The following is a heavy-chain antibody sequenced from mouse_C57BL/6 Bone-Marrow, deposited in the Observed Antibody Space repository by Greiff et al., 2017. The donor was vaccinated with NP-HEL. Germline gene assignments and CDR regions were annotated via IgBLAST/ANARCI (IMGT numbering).Heavy chain of an antibody. V-gene: IGHV14-3*01. Sequence: VQLQQSVAELVRPGASVKLSCTASGFNFKTTSMHWVKQNPEQGLEWIGNFHPANDDTKYTEKFKSKATLTADTSSNTAYLELSRLTSDDSSIYYCARGSYYGNYPHKEDRGT. J-gene: IGHJ1*03. CDR1: GFNFKTTS. D-gene: IGHD2-1*01. CDR3: ARGSYYGNYPHKED. CDR2: FHPANDDT.